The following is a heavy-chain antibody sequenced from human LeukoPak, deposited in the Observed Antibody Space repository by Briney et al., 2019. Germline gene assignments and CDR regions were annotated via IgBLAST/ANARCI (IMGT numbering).Heavy chain of an antibody. CDR1: GYTFTSYD. CDR3: ARNYGSGSPFDY. V-gene: IGHV1-8*01. D-gene: IGHD3-10*01. J-gene: IGHJ4*02. Sequence: ASVKVSCTASGYTFTSYDINWVRQATGQGLEWMGWMNPNSGNTGYAQKFQGRVTMTRNTSISTAYMELSSLRSEDTAVYYCARNYGSGSPFDYWGQGTLVTVSS. CDR2: MNPNSGNT.